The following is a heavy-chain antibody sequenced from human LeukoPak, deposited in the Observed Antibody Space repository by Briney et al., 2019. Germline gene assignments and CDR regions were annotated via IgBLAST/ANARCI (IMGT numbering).Heavy chain of an antibody. Sequence: PGGSLRLSCAASGFTFSTYGMSWVRQAPGKGLEWLSYISYSDTAKYYADSVKGRFTISRDNAENPLHLQMNSLRDEDTAVYYCARYFDRSGFYRDAFDVWGQGTMVTVSS. CDR3: ARYFDRSGFYRDAFDV. V-gene: IGHV3-48*02. CDR1: GFTFSTYG. D-gene: IGHD3-22*01. CDR2: ISYSDTAK. J-gene: IGHJ3*01.